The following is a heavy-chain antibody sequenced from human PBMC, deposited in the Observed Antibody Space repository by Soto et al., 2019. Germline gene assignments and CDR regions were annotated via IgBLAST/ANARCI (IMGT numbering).Heavy chain of an antibody. J-gene: IGHJ4*02. D-gene: IGHD3-9*01. Sequence: QVQLVQSGAEVKKPGSTVKVSCKASVGTFSSYAISWVRQAPGQGLEWMGGIIPIFGTANYAQKFQGRLTITADESTRTVYMELSSVRSEDTAVYYCARGEDMLTGFFWGQGTQVTVSS. CDR2: IIPIFGTA. CDR1: VGTFSSYA. V-gene: IGHV1-69*01. CDR3: ARGEDMLTGFF.